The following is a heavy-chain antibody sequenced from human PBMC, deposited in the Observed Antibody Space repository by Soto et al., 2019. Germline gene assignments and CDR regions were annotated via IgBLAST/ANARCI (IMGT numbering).Heavy chain of an antibody. CDR3: ATIMQWLVRGNYGMDV. V-gene: IGHV4-39*01. CDR1: GGSISSSSYY. CDR2: IYYSGST. Sequence: SETLSLTCTVSGGSISSSSYYWGWIRQPPGKGLEWIGSIYYSGSTYYNPSLKSRVTISVDTSKDQFSLKLSSVTAADTAVYYCATIMQWLVRGNYGMDVWGQGTTVTVSS. D-gene: IGHD6-19*01. J-gene: IGHJ6*02.